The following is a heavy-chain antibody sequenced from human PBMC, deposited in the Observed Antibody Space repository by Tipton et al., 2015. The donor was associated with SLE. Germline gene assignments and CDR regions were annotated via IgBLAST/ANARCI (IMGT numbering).Heavy chain of an antibody. CDR1: GASISTSRDY. D-gene: IGHD3-10*01. Sequence: TLSLTCTVSGASISTSRDYWSWIRQPAGKGLEWIGHIYTSGGTKFNPSLKSRVTMSVDTSKNQFSLNLSSVTAADTAAYYCAREGAIRGLIWRNWFDPWGQGILVTVSS. CDR3: AREGAIRGLIWRNWFDP. J-gene: IGHJ5*02. CDR2: IYTSGGT. V-gene: IGHV4-61*09.